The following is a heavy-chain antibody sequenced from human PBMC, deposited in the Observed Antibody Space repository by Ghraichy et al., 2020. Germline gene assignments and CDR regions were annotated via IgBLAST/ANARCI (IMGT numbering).Heavy chain of an antibody. Sequence: LTCAAYGGSFSGYYWSWIRQPPGKGLEWIGEINHSGGTNYNPSLKSRVTISVDTSKNQFSLRLSSVTAADTAVYYCARSGYGDYNHYYYGMDVWGQGTTVTVSS. CDR3: ARSGYGDYNHYYYGMDV. D-gene: IGHD4-17*01. CDR1: GGSFSGYY. V-gene: IGHV4-34*01. J-gene: IGHJ6*02. CDR2: INHSGGT.